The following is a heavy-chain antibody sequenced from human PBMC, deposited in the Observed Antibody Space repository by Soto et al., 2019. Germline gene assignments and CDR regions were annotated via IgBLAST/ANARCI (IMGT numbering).Heavy chain of an antibody. D-gene: IGHD3-9*01. CDR3: ARTSYDILTGRLDAFDI. J-gene: IGHJ3*02. CDR1: GGSINNGGYS. V-gene: IGHV4-30-2*01. CDR2: ISHGGNT. Sequence: PSETLSLTCAVSGGSINNGGYSFICLRQPPWKGLEWIGYISHGGNTYYNPSLRSRVIMSIDKSKNHFSLGLKSVTAADTATYYCARTSYDILTGRLDAFDIWGQGTMVTVSS.